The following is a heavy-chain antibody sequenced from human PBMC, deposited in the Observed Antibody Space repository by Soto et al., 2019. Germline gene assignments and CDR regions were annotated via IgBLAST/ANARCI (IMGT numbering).Heavy chain of an antibody. D-gene: IGHD2-2*01. V-gene: IGHV3-23*01. Sequence: GGSLRLSCAASGFTFSSYAMSWVRQAPGKGLEWVSAISGSGGSTYYADSVKGRFTISRDNSKNTLYLQMNSLRAEDTAVYYCAKPPRRYCSSTSCYVYWGQGTLVTVSS. CDR1: GFTFSSYA. J-gene: IGHJ4*02. CDR3: AKPPRRYCSSTSCYVY. CDR2: ISGSGGST.